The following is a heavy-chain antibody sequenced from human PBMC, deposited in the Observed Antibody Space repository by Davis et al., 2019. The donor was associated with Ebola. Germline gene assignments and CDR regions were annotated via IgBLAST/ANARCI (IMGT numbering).Heavy chain of an antibody. CDR3: ARGRVAAAGSNEIDY. V-gene: IGHV4-39*01. CDR1: GGSIGSSSYN. Sequence: MPSETLSLTCTVSGGSIGSSSYNWGWIRQPPGKGLEWIGNIYYSGSTYYNPSLKSRVTISVDTSENQLFLKLSSVTAADTGVYYCARGRVAAAGSNEIDYWGQGTLVSVSS. J-gene: IGHJ4*02. D-gene: IGHD6-13*01. CDR2: IYYSGST.